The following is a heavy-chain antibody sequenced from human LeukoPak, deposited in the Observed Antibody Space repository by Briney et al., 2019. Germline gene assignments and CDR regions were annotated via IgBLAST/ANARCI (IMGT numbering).Heavy chain of an antibody. D-gene: IGHD2-15*01. V-gene: IGHV3-23*01. CDR2: ISGGGGKT. J-gene: IGHJ4*02. CDR1: GFTFSDYS. Sequence: PGGSLRLSCAASGFTFSDYSMSWVRQAPGKGLEWVSGISGGGGKTHCADSVKGRFTISRDNSKNTVDLQMNSLRVEDTAVYFCAKIAGPGGWGQGTLVTVSS. CDR3: AKIAGPGG.